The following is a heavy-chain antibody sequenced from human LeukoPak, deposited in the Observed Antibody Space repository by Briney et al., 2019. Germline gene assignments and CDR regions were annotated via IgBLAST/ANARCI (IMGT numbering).Heavy chain of an antibody. J-gene: IGHJ5*02. V-gene: IGHV3-48*01. D-gene: IGHD1-26*01. Sequence: GGSLRLSFAASGFTFSSYWMSWVRQAPGKGLEWVSYISYSSITIYYADSVRGRFTISRDNAKNSLYLQMNSLRAEDTAVYYCARDGGGSQQSNWFDPWGQGTLVTVSS. CDR2: ISYSSITI. CDR3: ARDGGGSQQSNWFDP. CDR1: GFTFSSYW.